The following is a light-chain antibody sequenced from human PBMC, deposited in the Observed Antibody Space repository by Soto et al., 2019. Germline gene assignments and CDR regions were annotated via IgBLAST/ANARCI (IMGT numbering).Light chain of an antibody. CDR1: QSLSSR. Sequence: TQSPSSLSASVGDRVTITCRASQSLSSRLTWYQQKPGQAPRLLIYDASNRATGIPARFSGSGSGTDFTLTISSLEPEDFAVYYCQQRSNWPPWTFGQGTKVEIK. CDR2: DAS. CDR3: QQRSNWPPWT. V-gene: IGKV3-11*01. J-gene: IGKJ1*01.